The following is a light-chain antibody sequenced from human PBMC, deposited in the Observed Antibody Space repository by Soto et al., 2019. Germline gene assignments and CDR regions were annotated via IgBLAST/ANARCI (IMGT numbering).Light chain of an antibody. CDR2: AAS. V-gene: IGKV3-20*01. CDR1: QSVTVNS. J-gene: IGKJ3*01. CDR3: QQYGDSPLT. Sequence: EILLTQSPSTLSLSPVEGVTLSCRASQSVTVNSLAWYQQKPGQAPRLPIYAASTRAAAVPDRFTGSGSGTDFALTISRLEPEDFGVYYCQQYGDSPLTSGPGTKVDI.